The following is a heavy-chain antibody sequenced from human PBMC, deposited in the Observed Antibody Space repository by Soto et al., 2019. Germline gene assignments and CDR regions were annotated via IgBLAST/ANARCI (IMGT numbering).Heavy chain of an antibody. CDR2: IYHSGST. CDR3: ASPLYYDILTGWGYYYGMDV. CDR1: GYSISSGYY. Sequence: SETLSLTCTVSGYSISSGYYWGWIRQPPGKGLEWIGSIYHSGSTYYNPSLKSRVTISVDTSKNQFSLKLSSVTAADTAVYYCASPLYYDILTGWGYYYGMDVWGQGTTVTVSS. J-gene: IGHJ6*02. D-gene: IGHD3-9*01. V-gene: IGHV4-38-2*02.